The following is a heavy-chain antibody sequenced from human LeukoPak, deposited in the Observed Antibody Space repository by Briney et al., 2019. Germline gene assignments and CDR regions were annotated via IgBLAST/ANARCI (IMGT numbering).Heavy chain of an antibody. Sequence: ASVKVSCKASGYTFTSQYVHWVRQAPGRGREWMGIINPSGGSTRYAQKFQGRVTMTRETSTSTVYMELKRLRSEDTAVYYCASWFGENDALDIWGQGTMVTVS. CDR1: GYTFTSQY. J-gene: IGHJ3*02. CDR2: INPSGGST. CDR3: ASWFGENDALDI. V-gene: IGHV1-46*01. D-gene: IGHD3-10*01.